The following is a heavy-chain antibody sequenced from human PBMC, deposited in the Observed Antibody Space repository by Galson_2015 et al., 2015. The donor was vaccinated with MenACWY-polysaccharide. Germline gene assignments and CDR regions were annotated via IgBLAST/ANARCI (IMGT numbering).Heavy chain of an antibody. Sequence: SLRLSCAASGFTVSGNYMSWVRQAPGKGLEWVSVIYSGGSTYYADSVKGRFTISRDSSKNTLYLQMNSLRAEDSAMYYCATLNYGSGSYYSRSHYYFDYWGQGTLVTVSS. D-gene: IGHD3-10*01. J-gene: IGHJ4*02. V-gene: IGHV3-53*01. CDR2: IYSGGST. CDR3: ATLNYGSGSYYSRSHYYFDY. CDR1: GFTVSGNY.